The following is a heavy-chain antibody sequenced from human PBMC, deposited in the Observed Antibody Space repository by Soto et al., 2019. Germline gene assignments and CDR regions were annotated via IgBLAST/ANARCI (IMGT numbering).Heavy chain of an antibody. Sequence: GSXXLSXAAXGXSXXXXXXXXVXQAPGKGLVWVSHINADGSRTGYADSVEGRFTISRDNAKNTLYLQMNSLRAEDTAVYYCARVGLSFSSGWPFGYWGQGTLVTVSS. J-gene: IGHJ4*02. V-gene: IGHV3-74*01. CDR2: INADGSRT. D-gene: IGHD6-19*01. CDR3: ARVGLSFSSGWPFGY. CDR1: GXSXXXXX.